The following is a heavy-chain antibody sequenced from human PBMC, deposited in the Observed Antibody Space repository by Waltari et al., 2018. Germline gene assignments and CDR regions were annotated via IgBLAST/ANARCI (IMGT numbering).Heavy chain of an antibody. CDR1: GGSFSGYY. CDR2: INHSGST. CDR3: ARDKRYSDGYYYYMDV. V-gene: IGHV4-34*01. D-gene: IGHD3-9*01. Sequence: QVQLQQWGAGLLKPSETLSLTCAVYGGSFSGYYWSWIRQPPGKGLEWIGEINHSGSTNYNPSLKSRVTISVDTSKNQFSLKLSSVTAADTAVYYCARDKRYSDGYYYYMDVWGKGTTVTVSS. J-gene: IGHJ6*03.